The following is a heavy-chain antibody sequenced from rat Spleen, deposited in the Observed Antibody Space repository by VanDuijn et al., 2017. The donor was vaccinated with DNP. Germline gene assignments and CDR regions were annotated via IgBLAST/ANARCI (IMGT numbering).Heavy chain of an antibody. J-gene: IGHJ4*01. CDR2: ISSDGSHT. CDR1: GFTFSDYY. Sequence: EVKLVESGGGLVQPGRSLKLSCAGSGFTFSDYYMAWVRQTPTKGRDWVASISSDGSHTYYRDSVKGRFTISRDNAKSTLYLQMDSLRSEDTATYYCARQTTTYAMDVWGQGTSVTVSS. CDR3: ARQTTTYAMDV. D-gene: IGHD1-10*01. V-gene: IGHV5-7*01.